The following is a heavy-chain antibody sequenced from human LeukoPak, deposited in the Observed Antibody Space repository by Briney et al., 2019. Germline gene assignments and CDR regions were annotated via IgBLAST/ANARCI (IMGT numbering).Heavy chain of an antibody. CDR1: GGTFSSYA. Sequence: ASVKVSCKASGGTFSSYAISWVRQAPGQGLEWMGRIIPILGIANYAQKFQGRVTITADKSTSTAYMGLSSLRSEDTAVYYCARAPFQPDYFDYWGQGTLVTVSS. J-gene: IGHJ4*02. CDR3: ARAPFQPDYFDY. CDR2: IIPILGIA. D-gene: IGHD2/OR15-2a*01. V-gene: IGHV1-69*04.